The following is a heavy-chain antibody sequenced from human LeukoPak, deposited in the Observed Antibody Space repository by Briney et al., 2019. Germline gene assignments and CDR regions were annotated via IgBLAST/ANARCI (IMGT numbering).Heavy chain of an antibody. J-gene: IGHJ4*02. Sequence: PSETLSLTCTVSGGSISSSSYFWGWIRQPPGKGLEWIGSIFYSGSTYYNPSLKSRFTISVDTSKNQYSLNLSSVTAADTAVYYCARPLTTMAHNPLGYWGQGTLVTVSS. CDR1: GGSISSSSYF. CDR2: IFYSGST. D-gene: IGHD5-18*01. V-gene: IGHV4-39*07. CDR3: ARPLTTMAHNPLGY.